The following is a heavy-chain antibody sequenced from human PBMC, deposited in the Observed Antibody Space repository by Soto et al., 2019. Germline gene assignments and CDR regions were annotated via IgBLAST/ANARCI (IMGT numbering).Heavy chain of an antibody. J-gene: IGHJ5*02. CDR2: IDPSDSYT. Sequence: GESLKISCKGSGYSFTSYWINWVRQMPRKGLEWMGRIDPSDSYTNYSPSFQGHVTISADKSISTAYLQWSSLKASDTAMYYCARRHSSSSAFDPWGQGTLVTVSS. D-gene: IGHD6-13*01. CDR3: ARRHSSSSAFDP. CDR1: GYSFTSYW. V-gene: IGHV5-10-1*01.